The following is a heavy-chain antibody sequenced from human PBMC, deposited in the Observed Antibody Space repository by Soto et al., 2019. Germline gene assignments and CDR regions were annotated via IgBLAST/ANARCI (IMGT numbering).Heavy chain of an antibody. D-gene: IGHD3-3*01. Sequence: PSETLSLTCAVYGGSFSGYYWSWIRQPPGKGLEWIGEINHSGSTNYNPSLKSRVTISVDTSKNQFSLKLNSVTAADTAVYYCARDRELRFLEWLFDYWGQGTLLTVSS. V-gene: IGHV4-34*01. CDR3: ARDRELRFLEWLFDY. J-gene: IGHJ4*02. CDR2: INHSGST. CDR1: GGSFSGYY.